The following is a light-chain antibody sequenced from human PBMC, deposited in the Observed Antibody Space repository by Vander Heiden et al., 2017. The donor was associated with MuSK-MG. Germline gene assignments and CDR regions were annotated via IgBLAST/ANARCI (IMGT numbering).Light chain of an antibody. CDR3: QQSSTILT. J-gene: IGKJ1*01. Sequence: DIQMTQSPSSLSASVGDRVIITCRASLSLTTYVHWYQQKPGKAPKLLIYSASTCQSGVTSRFSGSGSGTDFTLTSIRPQPEDFANYYWQQSSTILTFGPGTKVEI. V-gene: IGKV1-39*01. CDR2: SAS. CDR1: LSLTTY.